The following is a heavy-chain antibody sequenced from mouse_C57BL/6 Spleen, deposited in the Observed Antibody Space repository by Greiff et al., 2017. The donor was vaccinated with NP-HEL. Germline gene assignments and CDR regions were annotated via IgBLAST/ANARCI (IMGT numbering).Heavy chain of an antibody. J-gene: IGHJ2*01. V-gene: IGHV5-4*01. CDR3: ARETAQAYYFDY. CDR1: GFTFSSYA. CDR2: ISDGGSYT. D-gene: IGHD3-2*02. Sequence: EVQGVESGGGLVKPGGSLKLSCAASGFTFSSYAMSWVRQTPEKRLEWVATISDGGSYTYYPDNVKGRFTISRDNAKNNLYLQMSHLKSEDTAMYYCARETAQAYYFDYWGQGTTLTVSS.